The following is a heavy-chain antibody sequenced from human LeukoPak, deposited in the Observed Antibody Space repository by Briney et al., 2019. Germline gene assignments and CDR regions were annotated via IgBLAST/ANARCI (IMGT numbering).Heavy chain of an antibody. CDR1: GGSFSGYY. J-gene: IGHJ3*02. CDR2: INHSGST. Sequence: SETLSLTCAVYGGSFSGYYWSWIRQPPGKGLEWIGEINHSGSTNYNPSLKSRVTISVDTSKNQFSLKLSSVTAADTAVYYCARRCRSPRFAFDIWGQGTMVTVYS. V-gene: IGHV4-34*01. D-gene: IGHD3-16*02. CDR3: ARRCRSPRFAFDI.